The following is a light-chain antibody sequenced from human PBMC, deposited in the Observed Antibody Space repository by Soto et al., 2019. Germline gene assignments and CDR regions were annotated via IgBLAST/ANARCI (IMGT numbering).Light chain of an antibody. Sequence: DIQMTQSPSTLSASVGDRVTITCRASQSISSWLAWYQQKPGKAPKLLIYDASSLESGVPSRFSGSGSGTEFTLTISILQADDVATKYCQQYNSYWYTFGQGTKLEIK. CDR3: QQYNSYWYT. CDR2: DAS. V-gene: IGKV1-5*01. CDR1: QSISSW. J-gene: IGKJ2*01.